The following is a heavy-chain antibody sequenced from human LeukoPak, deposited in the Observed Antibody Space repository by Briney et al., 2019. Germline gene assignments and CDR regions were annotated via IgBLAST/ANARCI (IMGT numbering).Heavy chain of an antibody. J-gene: IGHJ6*02. Sequence: ASVKVSCKASGYTFTSYAMHWVRQAPGQRLEWMGWINAGNGNTKYSQKFQGRVTITRDTSASTAYMELSSLRSEDTAVYYCVRGLYSHGSGNSLSVSDYGTDVWGQGTTVTVSS. CDR2: INAGNGNT. CDR1: GYTFTSYA. V-gene: IGHV1-3*01. CDR3: VRGLYSHGSGNSLSVSDYGTDV. D-gene: IGHD3-10*01.